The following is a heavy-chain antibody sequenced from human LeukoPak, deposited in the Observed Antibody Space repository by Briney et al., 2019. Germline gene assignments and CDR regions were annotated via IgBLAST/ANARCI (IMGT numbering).Heavy chain of an antibody. CDR3: TRWEVRGVIFDY. J-gene: IGHJ4*02. CDR1: GFTFSGSA. D-gene: IGHD3-10*01. CDR2: IRSKTNSYAT. Sequence: GGSLRLSCAASGFTFSGSAIHWVRQASGKGLEWVGRIRSKTNSYATAYGASVKGRFTISRDDSKNTAYLQMNSLKTEDTAVYYCTRWEVRGVIFDYWGQGTLVTVSS. V-gene: IGHV3-73*01.